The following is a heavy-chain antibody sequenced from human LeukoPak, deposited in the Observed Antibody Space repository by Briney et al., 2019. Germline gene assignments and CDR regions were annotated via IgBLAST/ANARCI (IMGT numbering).Heavy chain of an antibody. Sequence: GASVKVSCKASGYNFFTYGITWVRQAPGQGLEWMGGIIPIFGTANYAQKFQGRVTITADESTSTAYMELSSLRSEDTAVYYCARDWGSYGYSYFQHWGQGTLVTVSS. CDR3: ARDWGSYGYSYFQH. CDR1: GYNFFTYG. CDR2: IIPIFGTA. V-gene: IGHV1-69*13. D-gene: IGHD5-18*01. J-gene: IGHJ1*01.